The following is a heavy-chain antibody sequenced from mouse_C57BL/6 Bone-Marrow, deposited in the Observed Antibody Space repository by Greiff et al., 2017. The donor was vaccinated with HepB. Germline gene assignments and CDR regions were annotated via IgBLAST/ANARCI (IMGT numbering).Heavy chain of an antibody. J-gene: IGHJ3*01. D-gene: IGHD2-4*01. Sequence: EVQLQESGAELVRPGASVKLSCTASGFNIKDDYMHWVKQRPEQGLEWIGWIDPENGDTEYASKFQGKATITADTSSNTAYLQLSSLTSEDTAVYYCIYDYAFAYWGQGTLVTVSA. V-gene: IGHV14-4*01. CDR3: IYDYAFAY. CDR1: GFNIKDDY. CDR2: IDPENGDT.